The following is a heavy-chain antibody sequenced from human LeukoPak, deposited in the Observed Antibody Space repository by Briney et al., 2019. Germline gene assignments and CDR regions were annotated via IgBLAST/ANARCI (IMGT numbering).Heavy chain of an antibody. CDR1: GGSISSYY. D-gene: IGHD3-3*01. CDR2: IYTSGST. Sequence: PSETLSLTCTVSGGSISSYYWSWIRQPAGKGLEWIGRIYTSGSTNYNPSLKSRVTISVDTSKNQFSLKLSSVTAADTAVYYCARGITIFGVTTNAFDIWGQGTMVTVSS. J-gene: IGHJ3*02. CDR3: ARGITIFGVTTNAFDI. V-gene: IGHV4-4*07.